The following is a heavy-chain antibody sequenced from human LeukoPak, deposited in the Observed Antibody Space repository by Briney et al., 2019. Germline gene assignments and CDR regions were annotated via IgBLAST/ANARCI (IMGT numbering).Heavy chain of an antibody. Sequence: TSSETLSLTCTVSGGSISSYYWSWIRQPAGKGLEWIGRVYTSGSTNYNPSLKSRVTMSVDTSKNQFSLKLSSVTAADTAVYYCARDRMVRGVITPYYYYYGMDVWGQGTTVTVSS. J-gene: IGHJ6*02. CDR1: GGSISSYY. D-gene: IGHD3-10*01. CDR3: ARDRMVRGVITPYYYYYGMDV. CDR2: VYTSGST. V-gene: IGHV4-4*07.